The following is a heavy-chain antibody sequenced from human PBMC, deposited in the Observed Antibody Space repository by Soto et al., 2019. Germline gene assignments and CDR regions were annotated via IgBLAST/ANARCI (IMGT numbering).Heavy chain of an antibody. CDR1: GGSISSGGYS. V-gene: IGHV4-30-2*01. CDR3: ARVNYDYVWGSYRPYGMDV. D-gene: IGHD3-16*02. Sequence: PSETLSLTCAVSGGSISSGGYSWSWIRQPPGKGLEWIGYIYHSGSTYYNPSLKSRVTISVDRSKNQFSLKLSSVTAADTAVYYCARVNYDYVWGSYRPYGMDVWGQGTTVTVSS. CDR2: IYHSGST. J-gene: IGHJ6*02.